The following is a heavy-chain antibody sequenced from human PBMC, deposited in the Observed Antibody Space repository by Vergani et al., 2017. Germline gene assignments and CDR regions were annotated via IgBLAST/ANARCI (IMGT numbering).Heavy chain of an antibody. Sequence: EVQLVESGGGLVKPGGSLRLSCAASGFTFSSYSMNWVRQAPGKGLEWVSSISSSSSYIYYADSVKGRFTISRDNAKNSLYLQMNSLRAEDTAVYYCARGGVGAKGWXFDLWGRGTLVTVSS. J-gene: IGHJ2*01. D-gene: IGHD1-26*01. V-gene: IGHV3-21*01. CDR1: GFTFSSYS. CDR3: ARGGVGAKGWXFDL. CDR2: ISSSSSYI.